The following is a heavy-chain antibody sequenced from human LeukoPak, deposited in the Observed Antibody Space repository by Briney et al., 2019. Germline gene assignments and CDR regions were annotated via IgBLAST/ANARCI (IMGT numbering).Heavy chain of an antibody. Sequence: GGSLRLSCAASGFTFSDYYMSWIRQAPGKGLEWVSTILSGGSTYYADSVKGRFTISRDTSKNTVYLQMNSLRPEDTAVYYCAKDMVAAANWFDPWGQGTLVTVSS. V-gene: IGHV3-23*01. CDR3: AKDMVAAANWFDP. D-gene: IGHD6-13*01. J-gene: IGHJ5*02. CDR1: GFTFSDYY. CDR2: ILSGGST.